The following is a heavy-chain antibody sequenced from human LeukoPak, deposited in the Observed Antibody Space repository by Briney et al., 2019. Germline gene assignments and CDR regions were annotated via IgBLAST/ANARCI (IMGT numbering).Heavy chain of an antibody. CDR1: GFTFSSYS. D-gene: IGHD2-15*01. CDR3: ARVAQYRSGGRCFDY. CDR2: ISSSSSYI. Sequence: GGSLRLSCAASGFTFSSYSMNWVRQAPGKGLEWVSSISSSSSYIYYADSVKGRFTISRDNAKNSLYLQMNSLRAEDRAGYYCARVAQYRSGGRCFDYWGQGTLVTVSS. J-gene: IGHJ4*02. V-gene: IGHV3-21*01.